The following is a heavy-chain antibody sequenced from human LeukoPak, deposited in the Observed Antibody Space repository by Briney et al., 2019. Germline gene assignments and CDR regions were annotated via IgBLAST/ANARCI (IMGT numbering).Heavy chain of an antibody. CDR1: GFTFGTYA. CDR2: ISGSGGSA. V-gene: IGHV3-23*01. J-gene: IGHJ6*02. Sequence: GGSLRLSCAAYGFTFGTYAMSWIRQAPGKGLEWVSTISGSGGSAYYADSVRGRFTISRDNSKNTLYLQMNSLRAEDTAVYYCARGTGSYYYYYGMDVWGQGTTVTVSS. D-gene: IGHD1-26*01. CDR3: ARGTGSYYYYYGMDV.